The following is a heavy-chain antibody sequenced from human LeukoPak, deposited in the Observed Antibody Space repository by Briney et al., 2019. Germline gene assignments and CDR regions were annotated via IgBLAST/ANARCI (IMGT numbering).Heavy chain of an antibody. V-gene: IGHV4-34*01. CDR3: ARPYCSSTSCYGWFDP. CDR1: GGSFSGYH. CDR2: INHSGST. D-gene: IGHD2-2*01. Sequence: SETLSLTCAVYGGSFSGYHWSWIRQPQGKGLEWIGEINHSGSTNYNPSLSSRATISVDTTRTHFSLKRSSVTAADTAVYYCARPYCSSTSCYGWFDPWGQGTLVTVSS. J-gene: IGHJ5*02.